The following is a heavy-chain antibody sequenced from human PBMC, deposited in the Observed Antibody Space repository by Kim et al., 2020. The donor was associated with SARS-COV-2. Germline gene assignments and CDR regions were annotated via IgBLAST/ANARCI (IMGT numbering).Heavy chain of an antibody. CDR1: GFTFSSFA. J-gene: IGHJ4*02. D-gene: IGHD3-16*01. Sequence: GGSLRLSCAASGFTFSSFAMSWVRQAPGQGLEWVSTINSGGTNTIYADSVKGRFTISRDNSKNTLYLHMNSLRAEATAIYYCAKRTVFGTYYFDYWGQG. CDR3: AKRTVFGTYYFDY. CDR2: INSGGTNT. V-gene: IGHV3-23*01.